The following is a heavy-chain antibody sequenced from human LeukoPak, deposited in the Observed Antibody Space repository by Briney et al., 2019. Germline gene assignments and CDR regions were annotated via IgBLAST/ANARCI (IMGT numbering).Heavy chain of an antibody. D-gene: IGHD3-10*01. CDR2: INSGGSIV. V-gene: IGHV3-48*03. CDR3: AALYYGSGTY. J-gene: IGHJ4*02. CDR1: GCTLNSHE. Sequence: GRSLRLSCVASGCTLNSHEMHWVLQAPGKGLEWISYINSGGSIVYYADSVKGRLTISRDNAKNSLYLQMDSLRAEDTAVYYCAALYYGSGTYWGQGTLVTVSS.